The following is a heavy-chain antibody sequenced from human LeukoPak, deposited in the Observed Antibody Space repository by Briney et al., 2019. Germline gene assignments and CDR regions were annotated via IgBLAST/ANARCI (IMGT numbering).Heavy chain of an antibody. CDR1: GGSISSGDYY. J-gene: IGHJ5*02. D-gene: IGHD3-16*02. CDR2: IYYSGST. V-gene: IGHV4-30-4*02. CDR3: ARATVIEGPPWFDP. Sequence: SETLSLTCTVSGGSISSGDYYWSWIRQPPGKGLEWIGYIYYSGSTYYNPSLKSRVTISVDTSKNQFSLKLSSVTAADTAVYYCARATVIEGPPWFDPWGQGTLVTVSS.